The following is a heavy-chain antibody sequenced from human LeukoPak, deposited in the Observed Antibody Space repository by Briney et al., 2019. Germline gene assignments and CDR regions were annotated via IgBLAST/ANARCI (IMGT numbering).Heavy chain of an antibody. CDR2: IKSKTHGGTT. Sequence: PGGSLRLSCAASGFTFINAWMSWVRQAPGKGLEWVGRIKSKTHGGTTDYAAPGTGRFTISRDDSNHTLYLQMNSLNIEDPAVYYCTTDGAVGAIPAVGYWGQGTLVTVSS. J-gene: IGHJ4*02. CDR1: GFTFINAW. D-gene: IGHD1-26*01. CDR3: TTDGAVGAIPAVGY. V-gene: IGHV3-15*01.